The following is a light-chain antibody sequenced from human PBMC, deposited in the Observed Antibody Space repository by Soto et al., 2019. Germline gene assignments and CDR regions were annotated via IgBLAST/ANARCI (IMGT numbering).Light chain of an antibody. Sequence: EIVLTQSPGTLSLSPGDRATLSCRASHSINTSFLAWFQQKPGQAPRLLIYAASTRATGIPDRFSGSASETDFTLTINRLEPEDSAVYYWQHYTSAPSLLGPRPNVDI. J-gene: IGKJ3*01. CDR1: HSINTSF. V-gene: IGKV3-20*01. CDR2: AAS. CDR3: QHYTSAPSL.